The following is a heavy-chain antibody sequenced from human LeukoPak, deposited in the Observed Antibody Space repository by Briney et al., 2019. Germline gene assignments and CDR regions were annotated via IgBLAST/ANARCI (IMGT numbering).Heavy chain of an antibody. CDR1: GGSISSSSYY. J-gene: IGHJ2*01. Sequence: PSETLSLTCTVSGGSISSSSYYWGWIRQPPGKGLEWIGSIYYSGSTYYNPSLKSRVTISVDTSKNQFSLKLSSVTAADTAVYYCARALTTVTTWWYFDLWGRGTLVTVSS. CDR3: ARALTTVTTWWYFDL. D-gene: IGHD4-17*01. CDR2: IYYSGST. V-gene: IGHV4-39*07.